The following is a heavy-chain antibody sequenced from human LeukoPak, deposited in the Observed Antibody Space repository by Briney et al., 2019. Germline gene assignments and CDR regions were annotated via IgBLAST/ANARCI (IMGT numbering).Heavy chain of an antibody. CDR1: GFTFSSYA. V-gene: IGHV3-30*04. CDR3: ARDLGVLRYFDWLFYFDY. CDR2: ISYDGGNK. J-gene: IGHJ4*02. Sequence: PGGSLRLSCAASGFTFSSYAMHWVRQAPGKGLEWVAVISYDGGNKYYADSVKGRFTISRDNSKNTLYLQMNSLRAEDTAVYYCARDLGVLRYFDWLFYFDYWGQGTLVTVSS. D-gene: IGHD3-9*01.